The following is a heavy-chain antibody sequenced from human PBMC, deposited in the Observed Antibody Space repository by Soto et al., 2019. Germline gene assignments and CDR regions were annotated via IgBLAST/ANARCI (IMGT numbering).Heavy chain of an antibody. CDR2: IYHSGST. J-gene: IGHJ4*02. Sequence: SETLSLTCAVSGGSISSSNWWSWVRQPPGKGLEWIGEIYHSGSTNYNPSLKSRVTISVDKPKNQFSLKLSSVTAADTAVYYCARVKVPPAKQPIDYWGQGTLVTVSS. CDR3: ARVKVPPAKQPIDY. V-gene: IGHV4-4*02. D-gene: IGHD2-2*01. CDR1: GGSISSSNW.